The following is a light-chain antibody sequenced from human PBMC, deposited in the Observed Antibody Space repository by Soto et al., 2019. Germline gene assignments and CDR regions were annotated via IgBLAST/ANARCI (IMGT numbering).Light chain of an antibody. J-gene: IGLJ1*01. Sequence: QSALTQPVSVSGSPGQSIAISCTGTSSDVGGYNYVSWYQQHPDIAPKLMIYDVTNRPSGVSNRFSGSKSGNTASLTISGLQAEDEADYYCSSYAGSSSLVFGTGTKVTVL. CDR3: SSYAGSSSLV. CDR1: SSDVGGYNY. V-gene: IGLV2-14*03. CDR2: DVT.